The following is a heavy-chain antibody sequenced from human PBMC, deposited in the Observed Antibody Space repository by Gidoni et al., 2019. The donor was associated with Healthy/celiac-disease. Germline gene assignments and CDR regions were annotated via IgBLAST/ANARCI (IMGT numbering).Heavy chain of an antibody. CDR2: ISSSGSTI. Sequence: EVQMVESGGGLVQPGGSLRLSCEASGFTFSSYEMNWVRQAPGKGLEWVSYISSSGSTIYYADSVKGRFTISRDNAKNSLYLQMNSLRAEDTAVYYCARDRAAAASDYWGQGTLVTVSS. J-gene: IGHJ4*02. V-gene: IGHV3-48*03. D-gene: IGHD6-13*01. CDR1: GFTFSSYE. CDR3: ARDRAAAASDY.